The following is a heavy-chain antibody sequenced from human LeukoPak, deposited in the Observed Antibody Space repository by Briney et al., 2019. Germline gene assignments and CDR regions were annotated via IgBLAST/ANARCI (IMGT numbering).Heavy chain of an antibody. Sequence: SETLSLTCTVSGYSITSGYNWAWIRQPPGKVLEWIGSIYHSGSAYYNPSLKSRVTISVDTSKNQFSLKLSSVTAADTAVYYCVRYCSSTTCYTRAVDYWGQGTLVAVSS. CDR3: VRYCSSTTCYTRAVDY. V-gene: IGHV4-38-2*02. J-gene: IGHJ4*02. CDR2: IYHSGSA. D-gene: IGHD2-2*02. CDR1: GYSITSGYN.